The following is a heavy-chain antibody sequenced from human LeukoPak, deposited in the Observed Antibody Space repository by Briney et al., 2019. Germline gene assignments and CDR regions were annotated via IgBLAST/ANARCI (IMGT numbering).Heavy chain of an antibody. J-gene: IGHJ6*02. V-gene: IGHV4-38-2*02. CDR2: IYHSGST. CDR3: ATGLVGDYYYYYGMDV. D-gene: IGHD6-19*01. CDR1: GYSISSGYY. Sequence: SETLSLTCTVSGYSISSGYYWGWIRQPPGKGLEWIGSIYHSGSTYYNPSLKSRVTISVDTSKNQFSLKLSSVTAADTDVYYCATGLVGDYYYYYGMDVWGQGTAVTVSS.